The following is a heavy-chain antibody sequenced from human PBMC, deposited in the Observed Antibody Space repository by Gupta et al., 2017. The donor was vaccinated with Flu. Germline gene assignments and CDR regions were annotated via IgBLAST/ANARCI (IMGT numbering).Heavy chain of an antibody. J-gene: IGHJ6*02. CDR3: ARGGVGSTRRALEGMDV. Sequence: QVQLVQSGAEVKTPGAAVKISCKASGYSFTSFAINWFTPASGQGFECMGWVNPNDRNIGSAQKFQGRITLTMDPSTSTAYMELSSLKSEDTAVYFCARGGVGSTRRALEGMDVWGQGTTVIVSS. CDR2: VNPNDRNI. CDR1: GYSFTSFA. V-gene: IGHV1-8*01. D-gene: IGHD1-26*01.